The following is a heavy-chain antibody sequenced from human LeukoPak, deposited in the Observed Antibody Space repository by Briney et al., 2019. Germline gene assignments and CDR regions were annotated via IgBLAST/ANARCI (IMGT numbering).Heavy chain of an antibody. CDR3: ARDGAVTNGRYFDY. J-gene: IGHJ4*02. CDR2: IKQDGSET. D-gene: IGHD4-17*01. CDR1: GFTFSSYW. V-gene: IGHV3-7*01. Sequence: GGSLRLSCAASGFTFSSYWMTWVRQAPGKGLEWVANIKQDGSETYYVDSVKGRFTISRDNAKNSLYLQMNSLRAEDTAVYYCARDGAVTNGRYFDYWGQGTLVTVSS.